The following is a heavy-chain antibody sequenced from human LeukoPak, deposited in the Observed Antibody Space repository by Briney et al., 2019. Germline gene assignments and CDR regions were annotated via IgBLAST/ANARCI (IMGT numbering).Heavy chain of an antibody. D-gene: IGHD5-18*01. CDR1: GASFSYDY. V-gene: IGHV4-34*01. J-gene: IGHJ5*02. Sequence: SETLSLTCAVYGASFSYDYWSWIRQAPGKGLEWIGEVNHSGSITYNPSLKSRVTISVDTSKNQFSLKLSSVTAADTAVYYCARRIQLWPNWFDPWGQGTLVTVSS. CDR3: ARRIQLWPNWFDP. CDR2: VNHSGSI.